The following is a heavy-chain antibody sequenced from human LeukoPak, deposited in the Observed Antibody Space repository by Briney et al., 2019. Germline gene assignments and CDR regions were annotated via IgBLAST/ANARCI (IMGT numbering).Heavy chain of an antibody. V-gene: IGHV4-59*01. D-gene: IGHD6-19*01. J-gene: IGHJ1*01. CDR2: IYYSGST. Sequence: PSETLSLTCTVSGGSISSYYWSWIRQPPGKGLEWIGYIYYSGSTNYNPSLKSRVTISVDTSKNQFSLKLSSVTAADTAVYYCARDTGGWHSGYFQHWGQGTLVTVSS. CDR1: GGSISSYY. CDR3: ARDTGGWHSGYFQH.